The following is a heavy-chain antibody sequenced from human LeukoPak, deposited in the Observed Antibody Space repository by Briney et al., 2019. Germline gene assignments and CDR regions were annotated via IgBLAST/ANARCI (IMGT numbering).Heavy chain of an antibody. J-gene: IGHJ4*02. V-gene: IGHV4-34*01. CDR2: INHSGST. Sequence: PSETLSLTCAVYGGSFSGYYWSLIRQPPGKGLEWIGEINHSGSTNYNPSLKSRVTISVDTSKNQFSLKLSSVTAADTAVYYCARGGGRWLQFPSKFDYWGQGTLVTVSS. CDR1: GGSFSGYY. CDR3: ARGGGRWLQFPSKFDY. D-gene: IGHD5-24*01.